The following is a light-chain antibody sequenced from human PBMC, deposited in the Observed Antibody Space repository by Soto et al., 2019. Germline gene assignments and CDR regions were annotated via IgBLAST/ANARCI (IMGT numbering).Light chain of an antibody. J-gene: IGKJ2*01. CDR3: QQYNSGPYT. CDR1: QSVSNDY. CDR2: GAS. V-gene: IGKV3D-20*01. Sequence: EIVLTQSPATLSLSPGERATLTCGASQSVSNDYLAWYQQKPGLAPRLLIYGASSRATGIPDRFSGSGSGTEFTLTISSLQSEDFAVYYCQQYNSGPYTFGQGTKVDIK.